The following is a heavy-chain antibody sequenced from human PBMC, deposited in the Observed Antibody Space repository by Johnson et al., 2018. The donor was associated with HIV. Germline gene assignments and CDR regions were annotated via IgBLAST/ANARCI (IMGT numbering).Heavy chain of an antibody. CDR3: AKDEEGYSSAWAAGTAFDI. V-gene: IGHV3-20*01. D-gene: IGHD6-25*01. CDR1: GFTLDDYG. J-gene: IGHJ3*02. Sequence: VQLVESGGGVVQPGRSLRLSCAASGFTLDDYGMSWVRQVPGKGLEWVSGINWNGGRKDDADSVKGRFTISRDNVKNSLYLQRNSLRVADTALYDGAKDEEGYSSAWAAGTAFDIWGQGTMVTVSS. CDR2: INWNGGRK.